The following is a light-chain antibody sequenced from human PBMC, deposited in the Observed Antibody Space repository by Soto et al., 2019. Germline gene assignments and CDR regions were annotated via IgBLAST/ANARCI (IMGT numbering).Light chain of an antibody. CDR2: EGI. Sequence: QSVLTQPASVSGSPGQSITISCTGTSSDIGTYNLVSWYQHYPGKAPKLMIYEGIKRPSGVSNRFSGSKSGNTAFLTISGLQAEDEADYYCCSYAGSGTDNYVFGSGTTLTVL. J-gene: IGLJ1*01. V-gene: IGLV2-23*01. CDR3: CSYAGSGTDNYV. CDR1: SSDIGTYNL.